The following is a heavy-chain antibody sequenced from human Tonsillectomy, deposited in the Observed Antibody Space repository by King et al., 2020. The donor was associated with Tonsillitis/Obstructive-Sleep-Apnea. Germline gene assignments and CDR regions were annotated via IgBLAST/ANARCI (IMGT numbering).Heavy chain of an antibody. V-gene: IGHV1-46*01. Sequence: EQLVQSGAEVKKPGASVKVSCKASGYTFTSYYMHWVRQAPGQGLEWMGLINPSGGSTRYAQKFQGRVTMTRDTSTSTVYMELSSLRSEDTAVYYCARGGGHCSSTSCYSDYYYYYYMDVWGKGTTVTVSS. D-gene: IGHD2-2*02. J-gene: IGHJ6*03. CDR1: GYTFTSYY. CDR2: INPSGGST. CDR3: ARGGGHCSSTSCYSDYYYYYYMDV.